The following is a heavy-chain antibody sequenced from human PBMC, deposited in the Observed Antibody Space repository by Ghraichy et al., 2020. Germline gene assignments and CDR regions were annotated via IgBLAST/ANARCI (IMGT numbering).Heavy chain of an antibody. CDR3: ARVGERPEHLVPLGIDN. Sequence: ASVKVSCKASGGTFSKYSIHWVRQAPGKGLEWMGGYNPFYGALTYAQKFQGRVTMTADSSTDTAYMELSSLRSEDTAVYYCARVGERPEHLVPLGIDNWGQGTMVTVSS. D-gene: IGHD6-13*01. CDR2: YNPFYGAL. J-gene: IGHJ4*02. V-gene: IGHV1-24*01. CDR1: GGTFSKYS.